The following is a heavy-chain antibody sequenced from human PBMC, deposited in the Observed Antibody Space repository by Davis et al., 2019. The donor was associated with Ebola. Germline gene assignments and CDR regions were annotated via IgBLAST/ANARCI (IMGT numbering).Heavy chain of an antibody. CDR1: GYTFTSYA. CDR2: INAGNGNT. J-gene: IGHJ4*02. D-gene: IGHD4-17*01. Sequence: ASVKVSCKASGYTFTSYAMHWVRQAPGQRLEWMGWINAGNGNTKYSQKFQGRVTITRGTSASTAYMELSSLRSEDTAVYYCASDYGDYGEGHFDYWGQGTLVTVSS. CDR3: ASDYGDYGEGHFDY. V-gene: IGHV1-3*01.